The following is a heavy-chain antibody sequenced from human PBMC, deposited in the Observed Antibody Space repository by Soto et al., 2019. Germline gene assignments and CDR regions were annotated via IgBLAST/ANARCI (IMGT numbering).Heavy chain of an antibody. J-gene: IGHJ3*02. CDR3: ARWGIVATTRLLNAFDI. CDR2: INHSGST. V-gene: IGHV4-34*01. D-gene: IGHD5-12*01. CDR1: GGSFSGYY. Sequence: PSETLSLTCAVYGGSFSGYYWSWIRQPPGKGLEWIGEINHSGSTNYNPSLKSRVTISVDTSKNQFSLKLCSVTAADTAVYYCARWGIVATTRLLNAFDIWGQGTMVTVSS.